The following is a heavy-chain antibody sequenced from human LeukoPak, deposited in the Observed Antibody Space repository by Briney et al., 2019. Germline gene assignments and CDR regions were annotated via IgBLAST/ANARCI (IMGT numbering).Heavy chain of an antibody. V-gene: IGHV3-23*01. J-gene: IGHJ4*02. CDR1: GFTFSNYA. Sequence: GGSLRLSCAASGFTFSNYAMSWVRQAPGKGLEWVSAISDNGGSTYYADSVKGRFTISRDNSKNTLYLQMNSLRAEDTAVYYCAKGVAARGYYFDYWGQGTLVTVSS. CDR2: ISDNGGST. CDR3: AKGVAARGYYFDY. D-gene: IGHD2-15*01.